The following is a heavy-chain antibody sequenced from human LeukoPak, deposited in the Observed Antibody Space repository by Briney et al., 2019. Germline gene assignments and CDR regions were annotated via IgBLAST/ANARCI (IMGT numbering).Heavy chain of an antibody. J-gene: IGHJ4*02. CDR3: ARTPRVYNFDY. V-gene: IGHV4-59*01. CDR2: IYYSGST. CDR1: GGSIRTYY. Sequence: PSETLSLTCTVSGGSIRTYYWSWIRQPPGKGLEWIGYIYYSGSTNYNPSLKSRVTISVDTSKNQSSLKLSSVTAADTAVYYCARTPRVYNFDYWGQGTLVTVSS. D-gene: IGHD6-13*01.